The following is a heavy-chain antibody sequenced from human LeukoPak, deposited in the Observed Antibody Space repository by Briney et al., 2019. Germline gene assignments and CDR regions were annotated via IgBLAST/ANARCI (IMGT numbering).Heavy chain of an antibody. V-gene: IGHV4-59*08. CDR2: VYYSGST. Sequence: SETLSLTCSVSGGSISSYYWSWIRQPPGKGLEWSGYVYYSGSTNSNPSLQSRVTISVDTSKNQFSLQLSSVTAADTAVYYCARYMSGPGPFDYWGQGTLVTVSS. J-gene: IGHJ4*02. D-gene: IGHD6-19*01. CDR1: GGSISSYY. CDR3: ARYMSGPGPFDY.